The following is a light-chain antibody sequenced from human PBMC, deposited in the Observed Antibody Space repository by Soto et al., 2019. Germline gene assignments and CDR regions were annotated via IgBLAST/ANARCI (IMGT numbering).Light chain of an antibody. CDR3: AAWDDSLNGYA. V-gene: IGLV1-44*01. CDR2: NSN. Sequence: QSVLTQPPSASGTPGQRVTISCSGGSSNIGTNAVNWYQQLPGTAPKLLIYNSNQRPSGVPDRFSGSKSGTSASLAISGLQSEDEADYYCAAWDDSLNGYAFGTGTKVTVL. CDR1: SSNIGTNA. J-gene: IGLJ1*01.